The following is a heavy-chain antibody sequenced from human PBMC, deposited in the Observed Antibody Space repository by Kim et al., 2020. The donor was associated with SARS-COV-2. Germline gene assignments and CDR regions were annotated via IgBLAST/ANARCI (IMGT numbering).Heavy chain of an antibody. CDR2: FDPEDGET. D-gene: IGHD1-26*01. Sequence: ASVKVSCKVSGYTLTELSMHWVRQAPGKGLEWMGGFDPEDGETIYAQKLQGRVIMTEDTSIDTAYMELSSLRSKDTAVYYCATNGIGGATFFDYWGQGTL. J-gene: IGHJ4*02. V-gene: IGHV1-24*01. CDR3: ATNGIGGATFFDY. CDR1: GYTLTELS.